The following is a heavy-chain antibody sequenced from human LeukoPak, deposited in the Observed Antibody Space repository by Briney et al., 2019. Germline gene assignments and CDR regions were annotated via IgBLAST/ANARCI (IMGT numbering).Heavy chain of an antibody. D-gene: IGHD3-22*01. V-gene: IGHV1-69*06. CDR3: ARNYYDSSGYLNWFDP. J-gene: IGHJ5*02. Sequence: GASVKVSCKASGGTFSSYAISWVRQAPGQGLEWMGGIIPIFGTANYAQKFQGRVTITADKSTSTAYMELSSLRSEDTAVYYCARNYYDSSGYLNWFDPWGQGTLVTVSS. CDR2: IIPIFGTA. CDR1: GGTFSSYA.